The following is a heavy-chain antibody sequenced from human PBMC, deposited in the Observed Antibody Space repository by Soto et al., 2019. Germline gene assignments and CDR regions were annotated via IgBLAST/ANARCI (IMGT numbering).Heavy chain of an antibody. CDR1: GFIFGDYI. D-gene: IGHD4-17*01. CDR3: TPIDGDYDNHLYYGLDV. Sequence: EVQLVESGGGLVQPGRSLRLSCTASGFIFGDYIMSWFRHAPGKGLEWVGFIRSKPYGETTEYAASVKGRFTISRDDSKSIAYLQMNSLKTEDTAVYYCTPIDGDYDNHLYYGLDVWGQGTTVTVSS. V-gene: IGHV3-49*03. CDR2: IRSKPYGETT. J-gene: IGHJ6*02.